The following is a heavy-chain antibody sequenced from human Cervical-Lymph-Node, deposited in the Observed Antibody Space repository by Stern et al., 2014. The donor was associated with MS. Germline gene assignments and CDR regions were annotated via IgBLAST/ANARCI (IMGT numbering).Heavy chain of an antibody. D-gene: IGHD4-17*01. CDR1: GFTFSHYS. CDR2: ISIDATAT. Sequence: VQLVESGGGLVKPGESLRLSCDASGFTFSHYSINWVRQAPGKGLEWISSISIDATATYSADSWEGRFNIARDSAKDSGSLHMVSLRAEDAAVYYCARARVGDYARSPHLDSWGQGTLVTVSS. V-gene: IGHV3-21*01. CDR3: ARARVGDYARSPHLDS. J-gene: IGHJ4*02.